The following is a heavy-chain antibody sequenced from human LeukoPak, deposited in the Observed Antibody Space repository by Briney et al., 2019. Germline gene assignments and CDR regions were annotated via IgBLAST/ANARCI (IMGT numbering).Heavy chain of an antibody. Sequence: SQTLSLTRVISGDSVSTNSSWNWIRQSPSRGLEWRGRTYYRSKWYNDYVVSVKGRINISPDTSKNQFSLHLTSVTHEDTAVYFCARGGQGDGYSADEAFDIWGQGTMDTVSS. J-gene: IGHJ3*02. CDR3: ARGGQGDGYSADEAFDI. CDR2: TYYRSKWYN. CDR1: GDSVSTNSS. D-gene: IGHD5-18*01. V-gene: IGHV6-1*01.